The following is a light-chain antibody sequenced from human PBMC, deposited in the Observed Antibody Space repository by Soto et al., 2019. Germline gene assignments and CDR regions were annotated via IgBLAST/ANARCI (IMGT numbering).Light chain of an antibody. CDR3: KPYSLYSPWT. CDR2: DAS. J-gene: IGKJ1*01. V-gene: IGKV1-5*01. Sequence: DIHMTQSPSSLSVSVGDRVTITCRTSQNINAWLAWYQQRPGQAPKLLIYDASTVQSGVPSRFSGSGSGTEFTLTISSLQPDDSATYYCKPYSLYSPWTFGQGTKVEIK. CDR1: QNINAW.